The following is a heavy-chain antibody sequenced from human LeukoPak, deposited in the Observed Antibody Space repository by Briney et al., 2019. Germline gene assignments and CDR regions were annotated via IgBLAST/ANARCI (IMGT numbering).Heavy chain of an antibody. J-gene: IGHJ4*02. Sequence: GGSLRLSCSASGFTFSVYAIHWVRQAPGKGLEYVSTIIRVGGSTYYADSVKGRFTISRDNSKNTVSLQMSSLRAEDTALYYCVKDGLAFCGGDCYSYFDYWGQGTLVTVSS. CDR1: GFTFSVYA. CDR2: IIRVGGST. V-gene: IGHV3-64D*06. CDR3: VKDGLAFCGGDCYSYFDY. D-gene: IGHD2-21*02.